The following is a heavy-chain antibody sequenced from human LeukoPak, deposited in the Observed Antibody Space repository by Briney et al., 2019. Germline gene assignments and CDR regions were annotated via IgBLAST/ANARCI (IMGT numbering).Heavy chain of an antibody. CDR2: IYYSGSA. D-gene: IGHD1-26*01. CDR3: ARQAVVGATRWFDP. J-gene: IGHJ5*02. Sequence: SETLSLTCTVSGGSISSSIHYWGWIRQPPGKGLEWIAGIYYSGSAYYNPSLKSRVTVSVDTSMKQFSLKLRSVTAADTAVYYCARQAVVGATRWFDPWGQGTLVTVSS. V-gene: IGHV4-39*01. CDR1: GGSISSSIHY.